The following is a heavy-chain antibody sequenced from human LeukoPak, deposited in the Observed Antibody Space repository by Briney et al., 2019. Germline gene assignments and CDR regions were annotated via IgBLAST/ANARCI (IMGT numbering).Heavy chain of an antibody. CDR3: ARDEDSSGFCDL. D-gene: IGHD3-22*01. CDR2: ISSSSSYI. CDR1: GFTFSSYS. V-gene: IGHV3-21*01. J-gene: IGHJ4*02. Sequence: GGSLRLSCAASGFTFSSYSMNWVRQAPGKGLEWVSSISSSSSYIYYADSVKGRFTISRDNAKNSLYLQVNSLRAEDTAVYYCARDEDSSGFCDLWGQGTLVTVSS.